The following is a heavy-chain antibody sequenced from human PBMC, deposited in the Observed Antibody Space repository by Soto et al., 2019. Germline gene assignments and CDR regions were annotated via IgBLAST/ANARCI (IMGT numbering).Heavy chain of an antibody. V-gene: IGHV3-33*03. D-gene: IGHD1-26*01. CDR1: GFTFSSYG. CDR2: IWYDGSNK. Sequence: QVQLVESGGGVVQPGRSLRLSCAASGFTFSSYGMHWVRQAPGKGLEWVAVIWYDGSNKYYADSVKGRFTISRDNAKNSLYLQMNSLRAEDTAVYYCAGMGARDAFDIWGQGTMVTVSS. J-gene: IGHJ3*02. CDR3: AGMGARDAFDI.